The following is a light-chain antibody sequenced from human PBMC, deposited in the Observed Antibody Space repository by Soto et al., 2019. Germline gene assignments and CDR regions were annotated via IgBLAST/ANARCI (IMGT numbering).Light chain of an antibody. CDR1: QSVSSY. CDR3: QQRSNWWT. V-gene: IGKV3-11*01. J-gene: IGKJ1*01. Sequence: EIVLTQSPATLSVSPGERATLSCRASQSVSSYLAWYQQPPGQAPRLLIYDASNRATGIPARFSGSGSGTDFTLTISRLEPEDFAVYYCQQRSNWWTFGQGTKVDI. CDR2: DAS.